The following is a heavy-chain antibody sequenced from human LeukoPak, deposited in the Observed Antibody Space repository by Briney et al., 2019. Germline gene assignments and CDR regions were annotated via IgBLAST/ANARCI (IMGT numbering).Heavy chain of an antibody. CDR2: INSDGSST. Sequence: GGSLRLSCAASGFTFSSYWMHWVRQAPGKGLGWVSRINSDGSSTSYADSVKGRFTISRDNAKNTLYLQMNSLRAEDTAVYYCARDLTLGGNDAFDIWGQGTMVTVSS. CDR3: ARDLTLGGNDAFDI. J-gene: IGHJ3*02. CDR1: GFTFSSYW. D-gene: IGHD2-15*01. V-gene: IGHV3-74*01.